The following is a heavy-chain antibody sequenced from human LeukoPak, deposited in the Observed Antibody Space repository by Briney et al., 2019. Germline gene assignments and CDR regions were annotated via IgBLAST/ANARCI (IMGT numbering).Heavy chain of an antibody. V-gene: IGHV5-51*01. CDR2: IYPDDSET. CDR1: GYSFTNYW. D-gene: IGHD6-6*01. J-gene: IGHJ4*02. Sequence: VASPKISCKGSGYSFTNYWIAWVRLMPGKGLEWMGIIYPDDSETRYNPSFQGQVTISADWSISTAYLQWSSLKASDTAMYYCARRPPYISSSYYFDYWGQGALVTVSS. CDR3: ARRPPYISSSYYFDY.